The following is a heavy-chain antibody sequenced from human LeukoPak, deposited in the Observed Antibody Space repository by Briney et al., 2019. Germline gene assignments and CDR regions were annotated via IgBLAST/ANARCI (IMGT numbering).Heavy chain of an antibody. CDR2: ISYDGSNK. J-gene: IGHJ4*02. V-gene: IGHV3-30-3*01. CDR3: ARAVKGSSSWSGDY. D-gene: IGHD6-13*01. Sequence: PGGSLRLSCAASGFTFSSYAMHWVRQAPGKGLEWVAVISYDGSNKYYADSVKGRFTISRDNAKNSLYLQMNSLRAEDTAVYYCARAVKGSSSWSGDYWGQGTLVTVSS. CDR1: GFTFSSYA.